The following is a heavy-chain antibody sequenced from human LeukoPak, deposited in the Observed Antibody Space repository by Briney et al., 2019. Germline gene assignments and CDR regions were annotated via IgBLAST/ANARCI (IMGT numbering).Heavy chain of an antibody. D-gene: IGHD5-18*01. CDR1: GFTFSSYW. Sequence: GGSLRLSCAASGFTFSSYWMSWVRQAPGKGLEWVAFISYDGSNKYYADSVMGRFTISRDNSKNTLYLQMNSLRAEDTAVYYCARRGYSYGSYYFDYWGQGTLVTVSS. CDR3: ARRGYSYGSYYFDY. V-gene: IGHV3-30*03. J-gene: IGHJ4*02. CDR2: ISYDGSNK.